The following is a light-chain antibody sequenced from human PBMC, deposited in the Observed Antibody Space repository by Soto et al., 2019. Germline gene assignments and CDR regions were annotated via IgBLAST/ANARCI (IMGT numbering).Light chain of an antibody. CDR3: QRYNNWPLT. CDR2: DTS. Sequence: EIVMTQSPATLSVSPGERVTLSCRASQSVNANLAWYQQKSGRAPSLLIYDTSTRATGVPARFSGSRSGTEFTLTINSLQSEDFAVYYCQRYNNWPLTFGGGTKVENK. V-gene: IGKV3-15*01. J-gene: IGKJ4*01. CDR1: QSVNAN.